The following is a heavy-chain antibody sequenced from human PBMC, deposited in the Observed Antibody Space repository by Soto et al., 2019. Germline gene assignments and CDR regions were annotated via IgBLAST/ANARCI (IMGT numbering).Heavy chain of an antibody. D-gene: IGHD4-17*01. CDR1: GGTFSSYT. V-gene: IGHV1-69*02. J-gene: IGHJ6*03. CDR3: ATAPYGDYYYYYMDV. Sequence: VASVKVSCKASGGTFSSYTISWVRQAPGQGLEWMGRIIPILGIANYAQKFQGRVTITADKSTSTAYMELSSLRSEDTAVYYCATAPYGDYYYYYMDVWGKGTTVTVSS. CDR2: IIPILGIA.